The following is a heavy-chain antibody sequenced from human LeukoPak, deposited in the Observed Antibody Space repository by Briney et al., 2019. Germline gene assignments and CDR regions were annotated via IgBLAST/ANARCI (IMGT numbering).Heavy chain of an antibody. Sequence: GGSLRLSCAASGFTFSSYAMSWVRQAPGKGLEWVSAISGSGGSTYYADSVKGRFTISRDNSKNTLYLQMNSLRAEDTAVYYCAKGGIVATMLGWFGPWGQGTLVTVSS. CDR1: GFTFSSYA. D-gene: IGHD5-12*01. CDR2: ISGSGGST. CDR3: AKGGIVATMLGWFGP. J-gene: IGHJ5*02. V-gene: IGHV3-23*01.